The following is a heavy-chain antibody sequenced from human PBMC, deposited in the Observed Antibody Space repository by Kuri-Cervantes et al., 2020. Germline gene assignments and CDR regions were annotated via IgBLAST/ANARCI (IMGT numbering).Heavy chain of an antibody. Sequence: GESLKISCAGSGFTFSVYYMSWIRQAPGKGLEWVSYISSGATTIYYADSVKGRFTISRDNSKNTLYLQMNSLRAEDTAVYYCARDLGDWGQGTLVTVSS. CDR2: ISSGATTI. CDR3: ARDLGD. D-gene: IGHD3-10*01. V-gene: IGHV3-11*04. CDR1: GFTFSVYY. J-gene: IGHJ4*02.